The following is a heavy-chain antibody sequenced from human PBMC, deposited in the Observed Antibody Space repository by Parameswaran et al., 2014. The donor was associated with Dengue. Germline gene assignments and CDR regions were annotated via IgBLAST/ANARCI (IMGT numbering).Heavy chain of an antibody. Sequence: GSLRLSCAASGFPFSSYEMNWVRQAPGKGLEWVSYISSSGNTIYYADSVKGRFTISRDNAKNSLYLQMNSLRAEDTAVYYCARSSGYRNGPGPRCFDYWGQGTLVTVSS. D-gene: IGHD5-18*01. J-gene: IGHJ4*02. CDR2: ISSSGNTI. CDR1: GFPFSSYE. CDR3: ARSSGYRNGPGPRCFDY. V-gene: IGHV3-48*03.